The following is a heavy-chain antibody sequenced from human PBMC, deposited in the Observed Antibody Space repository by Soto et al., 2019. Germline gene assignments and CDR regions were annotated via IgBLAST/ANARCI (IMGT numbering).Heavy chain of an antibody. Sequence: GGSLRLSCAASGFTFSNYWMNWVRQAPGKGLEWVANINQDGSEKYYVDSVKGRFAISRDNAKNSLYLQMNSLRAEDTAVYYCARDGEATIASLTHWGQGTLVTVSS. J-gene: IGHJ4*02. CDR2: INQDGSEK. CDR1: GFTFSNYW. V-gene: IGHV3-7*05. D-gene: IGHD5-12*01. CDR3: ARDGEATIASLTH.